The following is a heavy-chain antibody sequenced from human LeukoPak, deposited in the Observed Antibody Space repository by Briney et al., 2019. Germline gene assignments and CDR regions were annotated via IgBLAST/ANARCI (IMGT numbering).Heavy chain of an antibody. Sequence: PSETLSLTCTISGGSISSYYWSWIRQPPGKGLEWIGYIYYSGSTNYNPSLKSRVTISVDTSKNQFSLKLSSVTAADTAVYYCARHYYGSGSTFWGQGTLVTVSS. CDR2: IYYSGST. D-gene: IGHD3-10*01. CDR1: GGSISSYY. J-gene: IGHJ4*02. V-gene: IGHV4-59*01. CDR3: ARHYYGSGSTF.